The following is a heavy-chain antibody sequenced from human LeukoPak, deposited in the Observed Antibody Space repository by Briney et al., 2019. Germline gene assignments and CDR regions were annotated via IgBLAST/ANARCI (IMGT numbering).Heavy chain of an antibody. CDR2: IYSSGST. J-gene: IGHJ5*02. CDR3: AREATVDWWFDP. CDR1: GGSISSYY. D-gene: IGHD4-11*01. V-gene: IGHV4-4*07. Sequence: SETLSLTCTVSGGSISSYYWSWIRQPAGKGLERIGRIYSSGSTNYNPSLKSRVTMSVDTSKNQFSLKLSSVTAADTAVYYCAREATVDWWFDPWGQGTLVTVSS.